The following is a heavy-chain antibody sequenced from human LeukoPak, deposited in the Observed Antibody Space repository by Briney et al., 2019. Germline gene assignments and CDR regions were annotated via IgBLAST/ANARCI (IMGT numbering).Heavy chain of an antibody. CDR1: GYTFTGYY. D-gene: IGHD3-10*01. Sequence: ASVKVSCKASGYTFTGYYMHWVRQAPGQGLEWMVWINPNSGDTNYAENVKGRFTMSRDTSNSTAYMEMRRLTSDDTAVFYCARGRLGSGSQYDAFDIWGQGTMVTVSS. J-gene: IGHJ3*02. V-gene: IGHV1-2*02. CDR3: ARGRLGSGSQYDAFDI. CDR2: INPNSGDT.